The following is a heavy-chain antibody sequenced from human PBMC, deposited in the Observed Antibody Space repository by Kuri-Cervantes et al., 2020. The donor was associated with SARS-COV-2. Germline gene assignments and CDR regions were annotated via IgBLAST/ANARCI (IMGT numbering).Heavy chain of an antibody. D-gene: IGHD2/OR15-2a*01. CDR2: ISAYNGNT. CDR3: ARDNGGLSNYYAMDV. V-gene: IGHV1-18*01. CDR1: GYTFTSYG. J-gene: IGHJ6*02. Sequence: ASVKVSCKASGYTFTSYGISWVRQAPGQGLEWMGWISAYNGNTNYAQKLQGRVTMTTDTSTSTAYMELRSLRSDDTAVYFCARDNGGLSNYYAMDVWGQGTTVTVSS.